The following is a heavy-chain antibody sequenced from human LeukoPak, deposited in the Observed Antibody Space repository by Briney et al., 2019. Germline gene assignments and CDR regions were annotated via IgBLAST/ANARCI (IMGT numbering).Heavy chain of an antibody. J-gene: IGHJ4*02. Sequence: ASVTVSCKASGYTFTGYYMHWVRQPPGQGLEWMGWINPNSGGTNYAQKFQGRVTMTRDTSLSTAYMELSRLRSDDTAVYYCARATYYYDSSGYYTGFDYWGQGTLVTVSS. V-gene: IGHV1-2*02. CDR3: ARATYYYDSSGYYTGFDY. D-gene: IGHD3-22*01. CDR1: GYTFTGYY. CDR2: INPNSGGT.